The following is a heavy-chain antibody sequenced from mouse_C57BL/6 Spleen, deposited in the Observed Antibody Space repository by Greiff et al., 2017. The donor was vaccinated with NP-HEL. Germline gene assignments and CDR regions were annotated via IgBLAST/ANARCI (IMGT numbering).Heavy chain of an antibody. CDR2: ISYDGSN. J-gene: IGHJ1*03. D-gene: IGHD1-1*01. CDR1: GYSITSGYY. V-gene: IGHV3-6*01. Sequence: DVQLQESGPGLVKPSQSLSLTCSVTGYSITSGYYWNWIRQFPGNKLEWMGYISYDGSNNYNPSLKNRISITRDTSKNQFFLKLNSVTTEDTATXYCARVPYYSSSSPDWYFDVWGTGTTVTVSS. CDR3: ARVPYYSSSSPDWYFDV.